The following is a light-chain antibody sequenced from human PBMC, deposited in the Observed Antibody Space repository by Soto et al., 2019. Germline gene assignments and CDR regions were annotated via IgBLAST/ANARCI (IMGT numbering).Light chain of an antibody. CDR3: QQYYSTPLT. CDR1: QSGFYNSNNKHY. V-gene: IGKV4-1*01. J-gene: IGKJ4*01. CDR2: LAS. Sequence: DIVMTQSPDSLAVSLGERATINCKPSQSGFYNSNNKHYIAWYQHKPGQPPRLLIYLASTRESGVPDRFSGSGSGRDVNLSISSLQREDVAVYYWQQYYSTPLTFGGGTKVEIK.